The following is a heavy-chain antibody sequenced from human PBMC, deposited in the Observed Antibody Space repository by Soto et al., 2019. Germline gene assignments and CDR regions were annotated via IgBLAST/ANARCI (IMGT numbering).Heavy chain of an antibody. D-gene: IGHD3-22*01. CDR2: IDPSGGIT. Sequence: ASVKVSCKASGYSFTNFHIHWVRQAPGQGLEWMGMIDPSGGITRDAQRLQGRITMTRDASTSTVYMELRSLTSEDTAVYYCARDLIGHDNYETIVYYFDHWGQGTLVTSPQ. CDR1: GYSFTNFH. CDR3: ARDLIGHDNYETIVYYFDH. J-gene: IGHJ4*02. V-gene: IGHV1-46*01.